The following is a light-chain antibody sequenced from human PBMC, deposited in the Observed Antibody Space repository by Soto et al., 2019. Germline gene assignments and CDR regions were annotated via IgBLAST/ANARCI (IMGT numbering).Light chain of an antibody. CDR1: SSNIGNNY. CDR2: ENN. J-gene: IGLJ2*01. V-gene: IGLV1-51*02. Sequence: QSVLTQPPSVSAAPGQKVTISCSGSSSNIGNNYVSWYQHLPGTAPKLLMSENNKRPSGIPDRFSGSKSGTSATLGITGLQTGDEADYYCGTWDSSLSAVVFGGGTQLTVL. CDR3: GTWDSSLSAVV.